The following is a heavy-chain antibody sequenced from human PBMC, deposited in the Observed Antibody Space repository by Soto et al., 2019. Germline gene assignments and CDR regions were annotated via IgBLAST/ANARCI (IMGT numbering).Heavy chain of an antibody. Sequence: QVQLVESGGGVVQPGRSLRLSCAASGFTFSSYGMHWVRQAPGKGLEWVAVISYDGSNKYYADSVKGRFTISRDNSKNTLYLQMNSLRAEDTAVYYCAKDNCSSCLYYDYGMDFWGQGTTVTVSS. V-gene: IGHV3-30*18. CDR1: GFTFSSYG. CDR3: AKDNCSSCLYYDYGMDF. D-gene: IGHD6-13*01. J-gene: IGHJ6*02. CDR2: ISYDGSNK.